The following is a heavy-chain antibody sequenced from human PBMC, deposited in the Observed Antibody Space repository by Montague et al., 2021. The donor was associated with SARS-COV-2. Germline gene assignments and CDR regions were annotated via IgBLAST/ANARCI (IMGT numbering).Heavy chain of an antibody. CDR2: TYYRSKWHN. Sequence: CAISGDSVSSNSAAWKWIRQSPSRGLEWLGRTYYRSKWHNDYAGSEKSRITINPDTSKNQISLQLNSVTPEDTAVYYCARGSQVGSWPPTDSGMDVWGQGTKVTVSS. CDR3: ARGSQVGSWPPTDSGMDV. J-gene: IGHJ6*02. V-gene: IGHV6-1*01. D-gene: IGHD6-13*01. CDR1: GDSVSSNSAA.